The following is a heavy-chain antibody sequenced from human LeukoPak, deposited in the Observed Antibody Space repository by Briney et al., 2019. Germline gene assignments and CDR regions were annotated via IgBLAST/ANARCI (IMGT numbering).Heavy chain of an antibody. V-gene: IGHV1-69*13. CDR2: IIPIFGTA. CDR3: ARAAAGAPYYGMDV. CDR1: GGTFSSYA. Sequence: SVKVSCTASGGTFSSYAISWVRQAPGQGLEWMGGIIPIFGTANYAQKFQGRVTITADESTSTAYMELSSLRSEDTAVYCCARAAAGAPYYGMDVWGQGTTVTVSS. J-gene: IGHJ6*02. D-gene: IGHD6-13*01.